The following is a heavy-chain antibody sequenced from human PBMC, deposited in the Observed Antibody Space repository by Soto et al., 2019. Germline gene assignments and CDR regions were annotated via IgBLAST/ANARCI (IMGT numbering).Heavy chain of an antibody. CDR3: ARDYGHDCSGGNCYFYF. CDR1: GGTFSRHA. D-gene: IGHD2-15*01. Sequence: QVQLVQSGAEVKKPGSSVKVSCKASGGTFSRHAINWVRQAPGHGLQWMGGIVPLFGTANYAQKFQGRVTITADESTSTAHMELRSLRPEDTAVYYCARDYGHDCSGGNCYFYFWGQGTLVTVSS. J-gene: IGHJ4*02. V-gene: IGHV1-69*01. CDR2: IVPLFGTA.